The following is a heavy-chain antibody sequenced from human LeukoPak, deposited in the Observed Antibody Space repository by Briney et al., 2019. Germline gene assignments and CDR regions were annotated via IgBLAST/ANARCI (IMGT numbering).Heavy chain of an antibody. V-gene: IGHV4-34*01. D-gene: IGHD3-22*01. CDR2: INHSGST. Sequence: PETLSLTCAVYGGSLSGYYWSWIRQPPGKGLEWIGQINHSGSTKYNPSPQSRVTISAETTNNQFPLKLSSVTAADTAASYCAVAMIGVGYFQRWGQGTLVTVS. CDR3: AVAMIGVGYFQR. CDR1: GGSLSGYY. J-gene: IGHJ1*01.